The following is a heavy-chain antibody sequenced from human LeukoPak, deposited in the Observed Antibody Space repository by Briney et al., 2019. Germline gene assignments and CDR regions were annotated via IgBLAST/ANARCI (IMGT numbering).Heavy chain of an antibody. V-gene: IGHV3-23*01. Sequence: GSLRLSCAASGFTFGIYAMSWVRQAPGQGLDWVSAISARDGSTYYADSVKGRFTISRDNSKNTLYLQMNSLRAEDTAVYYCAKLLNDYGDYYFDYWGQGTLVTVSS. CDR3: AKLLNDYGDYYFDY. J-gene: IGHJ4*02. D-gene: IGHD4-17*01. CDR1: GFTFGIYA. CDR2: ISARDGST.